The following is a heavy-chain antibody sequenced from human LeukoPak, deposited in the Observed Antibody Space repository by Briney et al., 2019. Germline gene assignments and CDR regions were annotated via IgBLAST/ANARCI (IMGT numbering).Heavy chain of an antibody. J-gene: IGHJ3*02. D-gene: IGHD3-10*01. CDR2: ISGSGGST. V-gene: IGHV3-23*01. CDR1: GFTFSTYS. CDR3: AKDYGDAFDI. Sequence: GGSLRLSCAASGFTFSTYSMSWVRQAPGKGLEWVSAISGSGGSTYYADSVKGRFTISRDNSKNTLYLQMNSLGAEDTAVYYCAKDYGDAFDIWGQGTMVTVSS.